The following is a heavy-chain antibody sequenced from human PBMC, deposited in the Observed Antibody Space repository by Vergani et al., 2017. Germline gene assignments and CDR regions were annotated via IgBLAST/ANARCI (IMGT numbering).Heavy chain of an antibody. Sequence: QLQLQESGPGLVKPSETLSLTCTVSGGSISSSSYYWGWIRQPPGKGLEWIGSIYYSGSTYYNPSLKSRVTISVDTSKNQFSLKLSSVTAADTAVYYCARTMRGGDNKIDYWGQGTLVTVSS. CDR1: GGSISSSSYY. V-gene: IGHV4-39*07. J-gene: IGHJ4*02. D-gene: IGHD4-17*01. CDR2: IYYSGST. CDR3: ARTMRGGDNKIDY.